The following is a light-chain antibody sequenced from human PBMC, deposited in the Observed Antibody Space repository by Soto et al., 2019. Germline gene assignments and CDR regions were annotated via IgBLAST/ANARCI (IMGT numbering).Light chain of an antibody. CDR3: QQLKSYPIT. CDR2: AAS. J-gene: IGKJ5*01. CDR1: QDISSY. V-gene: IGKV1-9*01. Sequence: IQLTQSPSSLSASVGDRVTITCRASQDISSYLAWYQQRPGKAPKLLIYAASTLQSGVPSRFSGSESGTDFTLTISSLQPEDFATYYCQQLKSYPITFGQGTRLEIK.